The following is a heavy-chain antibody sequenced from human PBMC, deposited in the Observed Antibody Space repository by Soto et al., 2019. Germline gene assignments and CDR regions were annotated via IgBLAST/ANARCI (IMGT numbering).Heavy chain of an antibody. D-gene: IGHD1-1*01. CDR3: ASWHEREHAYDV. CDR2: LYDVYGS. J-gene: IGHJ3*01. Sequence: DVQLVESGGGLIQPGESLRLSCAAFGLTVSGTKYVAWVRQAPGKGLECVSALYDVYGSFYADSVKGRFTTSSDNSKSTVYLQMNDLRPDDTAVYYCASWHEREHAYDVWGQGTAVTVSS. V-gene: IGHV3-53*01. CDR1: GLTVSGTKY.